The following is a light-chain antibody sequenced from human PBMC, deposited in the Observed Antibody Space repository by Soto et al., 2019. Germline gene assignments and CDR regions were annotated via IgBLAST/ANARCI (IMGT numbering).Light chain of an antibody. CDR3: QQYNKYATWT. CDR2: DAS. V-gene: IGKV1-5*01. Sequence: DIQMTQSPSTLSASVGDRVTITCRASQSIRVWLAWYQQKPGKAPKVLIWDASSLQRGVPSRFSGSGSGTEFTLTISSLQPDDFATYYCQQYNKYATWTFGQGTKVEIK. J-gene: IGKJ1*01. CDR1: QSIRVW.